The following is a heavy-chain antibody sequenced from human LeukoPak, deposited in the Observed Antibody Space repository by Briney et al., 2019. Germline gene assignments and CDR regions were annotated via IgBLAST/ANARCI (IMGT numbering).Heavy chain of an antibody. CDR1: GLSIGDNS. V-gene: IGHV3-43*01. Sequence: GGSLRLSCAASGLSIGDNSMHWVRQPPGKGLEWVSLIGWDESTTYYSDSVKGRFTVSRDSSKNSLYLQMNSLRTEDTALYYCARGPNRWWVVSRNWGMDVWGQGTTVTVSS. J-gene: IGHJ6*02. CDR2: IGWDESTT. D-gene: IGHD2-15*01. CDR3: ARGPNRWWVVSRNWGMDV.